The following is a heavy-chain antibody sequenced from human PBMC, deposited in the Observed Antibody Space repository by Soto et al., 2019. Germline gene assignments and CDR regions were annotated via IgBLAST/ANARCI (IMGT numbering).Heavy chain of an antibody. V-gene: IGHV3-21*01. J-gene: IGHJ4*02. CDR2: ISSRRSYM. CDR1: GFTFSSYS. D-gene: IGHD6-6*01. Sequence: EVQLVESGGGLVKPGGSLRLSCAASGFTFSSYSMNWVRQAPGKGLEWVSSISSRRSYMYYADSLKGRFTISRDNAKNSRYLQMNSLRAEDTAVYYCARGEQLAQFDYWGQGTLVTVSS. CDR3: ARGEQLAQFDY.